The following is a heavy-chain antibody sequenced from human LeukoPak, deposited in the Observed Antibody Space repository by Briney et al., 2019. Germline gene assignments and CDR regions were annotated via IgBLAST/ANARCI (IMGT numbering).Heavy chain of an antibody. J-gene: IGHJ6*02. V-gene: IGHV1-18*01. CDR2: ISGYNGNT. Sequence: ASVKVSCKASGYMFTSYGISWVRQAPGQGLEWMGWISGYNGNTNYAQKLQGRVTMTTDTSTSTAYMELRSLRSDDTAVYYCARGGFMGYDSSGKYYYYGIDVWGQGTTVTVSS. CDR3: ARGGFMGYDSSGKYYYYGIDV. CDR1: GYMFTSYG. D-gene: IGHD3-22*01.